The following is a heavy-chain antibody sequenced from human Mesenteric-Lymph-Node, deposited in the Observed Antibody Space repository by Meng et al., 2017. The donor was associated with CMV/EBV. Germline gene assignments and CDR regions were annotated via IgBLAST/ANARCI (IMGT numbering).Heavy chain of an antibody. CDR1: GYSFADFW. J-gene: IGHJ5*02. CDR2: INPNSGGT. Sequence: GESLKISCKGSGYSFADFWIGRVRQMPGKGLEWMGWINPNSGGTNYAQKFQGRVTMTRDTSISTAYMELSRLRSDDTAVYYCARVGWVVAMWPVDWFDPWGQGTLVTVSS. V-gene: IGHV1-2*02. CDR3: ARVGWVVAMWPVDWFDP. D-gene: IGHD2-15*01.